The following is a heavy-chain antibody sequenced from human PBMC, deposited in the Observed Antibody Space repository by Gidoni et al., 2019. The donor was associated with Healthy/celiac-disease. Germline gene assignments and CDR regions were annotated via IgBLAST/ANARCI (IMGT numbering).Heavy chain of an antibody. V-gene: IGHV4-61*01. Sequence: QVQLQESGPGLVKPSETLSLTCTVSGGSVSSGSYYWSWSRQPPGKGLEWIGYIYYSGSTNYNPSLKSRVTISVDTSKNQFSLKLSSLTAADTAVYYCARSLGGLTMEGVVSPFLYWGQGTLVTVSS. CDR2: IYYSGST. J-gene: IGHJ4*02. CDR1: GGSVSSGSYY. D-gene: IGHD3-10*01. CDR3: ARSLGGLTMEGVVSPFLY.